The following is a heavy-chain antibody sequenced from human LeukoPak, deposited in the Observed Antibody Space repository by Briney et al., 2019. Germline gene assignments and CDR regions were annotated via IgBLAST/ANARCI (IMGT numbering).Heavy chain of an antibody. CDR1: GGSISSSSYY. J-gene: IGHJ5*02. CDR3: ARHDYVPNWFDP. CDR2: IYYSGST. V-gene: IGHV4-39*01. Sequence: SETLSLTCTVSGGSISSSSYYWGWIRQPPGKGLEWIGSIYYSGSTYYNPSLKSRVTISVDTSKNQFSLKLSSVTAADTAVYHCARHDYVPNWFDPWGQGTLVTVSS. D-gene: IGHD3-16*01.